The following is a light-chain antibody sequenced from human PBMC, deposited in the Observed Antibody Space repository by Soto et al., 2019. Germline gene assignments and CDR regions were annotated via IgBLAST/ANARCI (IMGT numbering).Light chain of an antibody. J-gene: IGLJ1*01. V-gene: IGLV2-14*01. CDR1: SXDVGGYNY. Sequence: QSVLTQPASVSGSPGQSITISCTGTSXDVGGYNYVSWYQQYPGTAPKLMIYEVSNRPSGVSNRFSGSKSGNTASLTISGLQAEDEADYYCSSRTSSKTPVVFGSGTKVTVL. CDR3: SSRTSSKTPVV. CDR2: EVS.